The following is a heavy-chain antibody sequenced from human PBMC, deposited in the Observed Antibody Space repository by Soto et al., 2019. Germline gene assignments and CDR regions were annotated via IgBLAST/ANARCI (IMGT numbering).Heavy chain of an antibody. Sequence: GESLKISCKGSGYIFTSYWISWVRQMPGKGLEWMGRIDPSDSYTNYSPSFQGHVTISADKSISTAYLQWSSLKASDTAMYYCARENVVGATGRYFDYWGQGTLVTVSS. CDR3: ARENVVGATGRYFDY. CDR2: IDPSDSYT. CDR1: GYIFTSYW. V-gene: IGHV5-10-1*01. J-gene: IGHJ4*02. D-gene: IGHD1-26*01.